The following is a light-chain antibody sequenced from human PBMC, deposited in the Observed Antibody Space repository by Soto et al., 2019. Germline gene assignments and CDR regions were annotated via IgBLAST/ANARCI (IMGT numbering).Light chain of an antibody. CDR1: SSDVGGYNY. V-gene: IGLV2-14*01. J-gene: IGLJ2*01. Sequence: QSALTQPASVSGSPGQSITISCTGTSSDVGGYNYVPWYQQHPGKAPKVMIHNVSGRPSGVSNRFSGSKSDNTASLTISGLQAEDEAAYYCSSYTSSRTLVFGGGTKLTVL. CDR3: SSYTSSRTLV. CDR2: NVS.